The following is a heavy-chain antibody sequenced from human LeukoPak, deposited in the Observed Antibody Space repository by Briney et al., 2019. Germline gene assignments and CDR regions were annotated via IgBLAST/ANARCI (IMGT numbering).Heavy chain of an antibody. Sequence: GGSLRLSCKGSGYSFTSYWIGWVRQMPGKGLEWMGIIYPGDSDTRCSPSFQGQVTISADKSISTAYLQWSSLKASDTAMYYCARSYGSGSNWFDPWGQGTLVTVSS. J-gene: IGHJ5*02. V-gene: IGHV5-51*01. CDR3: ARSYGSGSNWFDP. CDR1: GYSFTSYW. D-gene: IGHD3-10*01. CDR2: IYPGDSDT.